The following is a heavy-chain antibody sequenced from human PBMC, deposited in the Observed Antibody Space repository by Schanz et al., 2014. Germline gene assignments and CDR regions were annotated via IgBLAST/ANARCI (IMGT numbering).Heavy chain of an antibody. J-gene: IGHJ4*02. CDR2: VSRSTPDI. Sequence: EVQLVESGGGLVQPGGSLRLSCTASGFTFSSYSMNWVRQAPGKGLEWVSYVSRSTPDIYYADSVKGRFTISRDNAKNTLYLEVNSLRPEDTAVYYCARGGFGEVSYFDYWGQGTLVTVSS. CDR1: GFTFSSYS. CDR3: ARGGFGEVSYFDY. V-gene: IGHV3-48*01. D-gene: IGHD3-10*01.